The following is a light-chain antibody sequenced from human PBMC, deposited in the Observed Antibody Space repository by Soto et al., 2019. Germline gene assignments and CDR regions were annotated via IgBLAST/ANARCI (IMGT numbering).Light chain of an antibody. CDR2: GAY. CDR3: QQYTGLPRT. CDR1: QSVSNNY. J-gene: IGKJ1*01. Sequence: EIVLTQSPGTLSLSPGERATLSCRASQSVSNNYLAWYQQKPGQAPRLLIYGAYNRATGIQDRFSGSGSGTDFTLTIRRLEPEDFAVYYCQQYTGLPRTFGQGTKVDIK. V-gene: IGKV3-20*01.